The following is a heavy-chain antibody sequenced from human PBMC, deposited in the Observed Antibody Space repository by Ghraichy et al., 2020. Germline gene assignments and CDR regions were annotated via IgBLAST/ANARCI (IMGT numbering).Heavy chain of an antibody. CDR3: ARAITMIVVVAGY. J-gene: IGHJ4*02. Sequence: LSLTCAASGFTFSSYSMNWVRQAPGKGLEWVSSISSSSSYIYYADSVKGRFTISRDNAKNSLYLQMNSLRAEDTAVYYCARAITMIVVVAGYWGQGTLVTVSS. V-gene: IGHV3-21*01. CDR2: ISSSSSYI. D-gene: IGHD3-22*01. CDR1: GFTFSSYS.